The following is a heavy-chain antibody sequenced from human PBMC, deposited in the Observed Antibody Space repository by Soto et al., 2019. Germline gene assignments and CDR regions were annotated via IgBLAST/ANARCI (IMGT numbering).Heavy chain of an antibody. V-gene: IGHV3-9*01. CDR1: GFTFDDYA. J-gene: IGHJ4*02. D-gene: IGHD3-16*01. Sequence: PGGSLRLSCAASGFTFDDYAMHWVRQAPGKGLEWVSGISWNSGSIGYADSVKGRFTISRDNAKNSLYLQMNSLRAEDTALYYCAKDGGRYFDYWGQGTLVTVSS. CDR3: AKDGGRYFDY. CDR2: ISWNSGSI.